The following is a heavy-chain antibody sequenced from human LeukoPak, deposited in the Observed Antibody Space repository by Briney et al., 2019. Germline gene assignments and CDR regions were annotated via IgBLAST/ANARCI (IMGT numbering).Heavy chain of an antibody. D-gene: IGHD3-16*01. J-gene: IGHJ3*02. V-gene: IGHV3-66*01. CDR1: GFTVSSNY. Sequence: PGGSLRLSCAASGFTVSSNYMSWLRQAPGKGREWVSVIYSGGSTYYADSVKGRFTISRDNSKNTLYLQMNSLRAEDTAVDYCAREWILGVWGKGGSFDIWGQGTMVTVSS. CDR2: IYSGGST. CDR3: AREWILGVWGKGGSFDI.